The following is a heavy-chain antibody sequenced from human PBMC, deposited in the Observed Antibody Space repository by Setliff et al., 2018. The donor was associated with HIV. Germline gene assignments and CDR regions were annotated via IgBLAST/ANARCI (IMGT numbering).Heavy chain of an antibody. Sequence: ASVKVSCKASGYSLTDYYMHWVRQVPGQGLEWMGWIMPNNGGTDYAQRFQGRITMTRDTSLITRTRDRPITTVYMELTRLTSDDTAIYYCTKDLTGPGAGWFDSWGQGTLVTVSS. CDR2: IMPNNGGT. J-gene: IGHJ5*01. CDR3: TKDLTGPGAGWFDS. V-gene: IGHV1-2*02. CDR1: GYSLTDYY. D-gene: IGHD3-9*01.